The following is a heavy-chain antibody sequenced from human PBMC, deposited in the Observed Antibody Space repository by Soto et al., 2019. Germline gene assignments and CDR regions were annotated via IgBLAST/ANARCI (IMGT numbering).Heavy chain of an antibody. CDR3: AKDGQIAVAEH. CDR2: ISYDGSNK. V-gene: IGHV3-30*18. CDR1: GFTFSSDG. Sequence: QVQLVESGGGVVQPGRSLRLSCSASGFTFSSDGMHWVRQAPGKGLEWVAVISYDGSNKYYADSVKGRFTISRDNSKNTLYLQMNSLRAEDTAVYYCAKDGQIAVAEHWGQGTLVTVSS. J-gene: IGHJ1*01. D-gene: IGHD6-19*01.